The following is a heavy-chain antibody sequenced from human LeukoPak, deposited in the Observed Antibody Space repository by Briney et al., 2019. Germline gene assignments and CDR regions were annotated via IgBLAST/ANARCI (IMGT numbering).Heavy chain of an antibody. CDR1: GFTFINSI. Sequence: QPGGSLRLSCAAPGFTFINSIMKSGRHAPGKGLGWVSYLCGSRTNRHSTQSVQGQFTISRENSKNTLYLEMNSLSPDDTAVYYCARGVEPLAANTLAYWGQGTLVTVSS. V-gene: IGHV3-48*01. J-gene: IGHJ4*02. CDR3: ARGVEPLAANTLAY. CDR2: LCGSRTNR. D-gene: IGHD1-14*01.